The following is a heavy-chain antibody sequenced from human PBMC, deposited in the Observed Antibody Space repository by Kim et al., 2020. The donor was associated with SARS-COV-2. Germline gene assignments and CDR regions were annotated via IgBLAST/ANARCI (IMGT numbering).Heavy chain of an antibody. V-gene: IGHV4-34*01. CDR2: IYHGGTT. J-gene: IGHJ5*02. D-gene: IGHD6-13*01. CDR3: ARSLYHAPSSSGVRFDP. Sequence: SETLSLTCAVYGGSLSGYYWSWIRQPPGKGLEWIGEIYHGGTTNYDPSLKSRVTISLDTSKNQFSLRLSSVTAADTAVYFCARSLYHAPSSSGVRFDPWGQGTVVTVSS. CDR1: GGSLSGYY.